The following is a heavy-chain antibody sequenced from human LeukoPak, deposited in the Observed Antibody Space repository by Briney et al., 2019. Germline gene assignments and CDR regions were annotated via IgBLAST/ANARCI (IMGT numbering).Heavy chain of an antibody. D-gene: IGHD1-1*01. V-gene: IGHV3-23*01. Sequence: GGSLRLSCAASGLTLSFYAMSWVRQAPGERLECVSSISGCGAGTYYADSVSGRLTISRDNSKNTLYLQTNSLRPEDTALYYCAKDFAPYNLQFAYWGQGALVTVPS. CDR1: GLTLSFYA. J-gene: IGHJ4*02. CDR2: ISGCGAGT. CDR3: AKDFAPYNLQFAY.